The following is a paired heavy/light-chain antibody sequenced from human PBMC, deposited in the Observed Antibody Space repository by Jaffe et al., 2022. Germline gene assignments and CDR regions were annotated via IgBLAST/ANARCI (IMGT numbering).Heavy chain of an antibody. Sequence: EVQLVESGGGLVQPGGSLKLSCAASGFTFSGSAMHWVRQASGKGLEWVGRIRSKANSYATAYAASVKGRFTISRDDSKNTAYLQMNSLKTEDTAVYYCTRYYSSGWSFDYWGQGTLVTVSS. D-gene: IGHD6-19*01. CDR2: IRSKANSYAT. CDR3: TRYYSSGWSFDY. J-gene: IGHJ4*02. CDR1: GFTFSGSA. V-gene: IGHV3-73*02.
Light chain of an antibody. Sequence: DIQLTQSPSFLSASVGDRVTITCRASQGISSYLAWYQQKPGKAPKLLIYAASTLQSGVPSRFSGSGSGTEFTLTISSLQPEDFATYYCQQLNSYRITFGQGTRLEIK. CDR2: AAS. CDR1: QGISSY. V-gene: IGKV1-9*01. J-gene: IGKJ5*01. CDR3: QQLNSYRIT.